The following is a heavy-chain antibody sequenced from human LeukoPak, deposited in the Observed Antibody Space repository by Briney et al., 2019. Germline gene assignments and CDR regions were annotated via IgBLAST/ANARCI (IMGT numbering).Heavy chain of an antibody. J-gene: IGHJ4*02. CDR3: ARQTYSYDSSGYYYVVFDY. V-gene: IGHV4-30-4*08. Sequence: SQTLSLTCTVSGGSISSGDYYWSWIRQPPGKGLEWTVHISYSGNTYYNPSLKSRVTISVDTSKNQFSLKLNSVTAADTAVYYCARQTYSYDSSGYYYVVFDYWGQGTLVTVSS. CDR1: GGSISSGDYY. D-gene: IGHD3-22*01. CDR2: ISYSGNT.